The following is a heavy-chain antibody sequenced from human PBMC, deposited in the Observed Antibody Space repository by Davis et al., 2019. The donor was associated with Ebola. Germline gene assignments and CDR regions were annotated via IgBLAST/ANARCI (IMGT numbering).Heavy chain of an antibody. Sequence: PGGSLRLSCAASGFTFSNYAMHWVRQAPGKGLEWVAVISYDGSNKYYADSVEGRFTISRDNAKNSLYLQMNSLRAEDTAVYYCARDSKGDLRPFDYWGQGTLVTVSS. V-gene: IGHV3-30*04. J-gene: IGHJ4*02. CDR1: GFTFSNYA. CDR3: ARDSKGDLRPFDY. CDR2: ISYDGSNK. D-gene: IGHD3-16*01.